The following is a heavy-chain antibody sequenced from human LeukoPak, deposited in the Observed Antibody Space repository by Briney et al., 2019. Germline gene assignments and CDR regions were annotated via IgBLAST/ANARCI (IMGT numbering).Heavy chain of an antibody. J-gene: IGHJ4*02. V-gene: IGHV3-21*01. CDR2: ISSSSSYI. Sequence: GGSLRLSCAASGFTFMSYSMNGVRQAPGKGLEWVSSISSSSSYIYYADSVKGRFTISRDNAKNSLYLQMNSLRAEDTAVYYCARGFRRYDSSGYSGEYYFDYWGQGTLVTVSS. CDR3: ARGFRRYDSSGYSGEYYFDY. D-gene: IGHD3-22*01. CDR1: GFTFMSYS.